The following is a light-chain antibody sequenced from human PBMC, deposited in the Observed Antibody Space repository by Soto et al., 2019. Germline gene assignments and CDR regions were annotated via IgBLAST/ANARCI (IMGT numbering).Light chain of an antibody. CDR3: QQYNDWPPWT. V-gene: IGKV3-15*01. Sequence: EILMTQSPATLSVSPGERATLPCRASQSVSSNVAWYQQKPGQAPRLLIYGASNRATGIPARFSGSGSGTDFSLTITSLQSEDFAVYYCQQYNDWPPWTFGQGTKVDIK. CDR2: GAS. CDR1: QSVSSN. J-gene: IGKJ1*01.